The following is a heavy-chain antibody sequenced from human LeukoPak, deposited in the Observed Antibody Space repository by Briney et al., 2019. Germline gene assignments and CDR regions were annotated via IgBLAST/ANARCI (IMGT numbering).Heavy chain of an antibody. J-gene: IGHJ4*02. Sequence: SETLSLTCTVSGGSISSYYWSWIRQPPGKGLEWIGYIYYSGSTNYNPSLKSRVTISVDTSKNQFSLKLSSVTAADTAVYYCARSLPLTYGDNPAHFDYWGQGTLVTVSS. CDR1: GGSISSYY. V-gene: IGHV4-59*01. CDR2: IYYSGST. CDR3: ARSLPLTYGDNPAHFDY. D-gene: IGHD4-17*01.